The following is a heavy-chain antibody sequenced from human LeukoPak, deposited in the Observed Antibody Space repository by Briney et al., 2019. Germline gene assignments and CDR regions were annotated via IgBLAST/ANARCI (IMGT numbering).Heavy chain of an antibody. V-gene: IGHV1-18*01. D-gene: IGHD1-1*01. CDR3: ARVGRQLERRYGMDV. CDR1: GYTFTSYG. CDR2: ISAYNGNT. J-gene: IGHJ6*02. Sequence: ASVKVSCKASGYTFTSYGISWVRQAPGQGLEWMGWISAYNGNTNYAQKLQGRVTMTTDTSTSTAYMELRSLRSDDTAVYYCARVGRQLERRYGMDVWGQGTTVTVSS.